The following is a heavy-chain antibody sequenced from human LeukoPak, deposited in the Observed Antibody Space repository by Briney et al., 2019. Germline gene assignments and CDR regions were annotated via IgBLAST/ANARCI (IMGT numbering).Heavy chain of an antibody. CDR2: ISSSSSYI. CDR1: GFTFSSYS. J-gene: IGHJ4*02. Sequence: GGSLRLSCAASGFTFSSYSMNWVRQAPGKGLEWVSSISSSSSYIYYADSVKGRFTISRDNAKNSLYLQMNSLRAEDTAVYYCARYSSSWYYFDYWGQGTLATVSS. V-gene: IGHV3-21*01. CDR3: ARYSSSWYYFDY. D-gene: IGHD6-13*01.